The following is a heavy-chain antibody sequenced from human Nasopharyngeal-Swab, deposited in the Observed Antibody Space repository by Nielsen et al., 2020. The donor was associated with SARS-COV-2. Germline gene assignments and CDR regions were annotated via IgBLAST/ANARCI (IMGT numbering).Heavy chain of an antibody. Sequence: GSLRLSCTVSGGSISSSSYYWGWICQPPGKGLEWIGIIYYRGSTYYNPSHKSRVTISVDTSKNQFSLKLSSVTAADTAVYYCARREYYDFWSGYRNYYFDYWGQGTLVTVSS. V-gene: IGHV4-39*01. J-gene: IGHJ4*02. CDR2: IYYRGST. CDR1: GGSISSSSYY. D-gene: IGHD3-3*01. CDR3: ARREYYDFWSGYRNYYFDY.